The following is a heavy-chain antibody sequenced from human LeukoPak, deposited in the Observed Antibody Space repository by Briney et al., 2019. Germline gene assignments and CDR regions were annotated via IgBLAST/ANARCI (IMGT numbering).Heavy chain of an antibody. D-gene: IGHD3-22*01. V-gene: IGHV3-23*01. J-gene: IGHJ4*02. Sequence: GGSLRLSCAASGFTFSSYAMSWVRQAPGKGLEWVSAISGSGGSTYYADSVKGRFTISRDNSKNTLYLQMNSLRAEDTAVYYCARGHHYYDSSAYYYWGQGTLVTVSS. CDR2: ISGSGGST. CDR3: ARGHHYYDSSAYYY. CDR1: GFTFSSYA.